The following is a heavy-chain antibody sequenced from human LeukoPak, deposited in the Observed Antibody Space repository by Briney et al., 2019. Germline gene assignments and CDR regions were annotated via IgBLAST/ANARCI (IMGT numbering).Heavy chain of an antibody. D-gene: IGHD3-16*02. CDR1: GGSFSGYY. CDR2: INHSGST. CDR3: ARGNLSYDYVWGSYRHPYYFDY. J-gene: IGHJ4*02. Sequence: PSEPLSLTCAVYGGSFSGYYWSWLRQPPGKGLEWLGEINHSGSTNYNPSLKSRVTISVDTSKNQYSLKLSSVTAADTAVYYCARGNLSYDYVWGSYRHPYYFDYWGQGTLVTVSS. V-gene: IGHV4-34*01.